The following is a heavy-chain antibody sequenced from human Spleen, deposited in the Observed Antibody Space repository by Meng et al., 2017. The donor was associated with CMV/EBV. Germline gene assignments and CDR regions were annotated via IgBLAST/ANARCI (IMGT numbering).Heavy chain of an antibody. CDR2: IRYDGSDK. V-gene: IGHV3-30*02. J-gene: IGHJ5*01. Sequence: GESLKISCAAAGFTVSRNHMNWVRQAPGKGLEWVAFIRYDGSDKYYADSVKGRFTISRDNSKNTLYLQMNSLRAEDTAVYYCAKDWSGSWGQGTLVTVSS. CDR3: AKDWSGS. CDR1: GFTVSRNH.